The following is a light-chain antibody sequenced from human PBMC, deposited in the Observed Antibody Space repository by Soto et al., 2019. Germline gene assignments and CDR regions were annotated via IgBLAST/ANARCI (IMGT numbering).Light chain of an antibody. CDR2: DAS. CDR3: QQYKSYSYT. CDR1: ESISNW. V-gene: IGKV1-5*01. Sequence: DIQMTQSPSILSASVGDRVAITCRASESISNWLAWYQQKPGKAPKVLIYDASRLQSRVPERFSGSGSGTEFTLTISSLQADDIATYYCQQYKSYSYTFGQGTNLEI. J-gene: IGKJ2*01.